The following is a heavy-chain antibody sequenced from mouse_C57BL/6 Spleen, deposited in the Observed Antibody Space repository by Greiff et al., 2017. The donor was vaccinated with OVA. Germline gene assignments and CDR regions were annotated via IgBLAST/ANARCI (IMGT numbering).Heavy chain of an antibody. CDR3: ARDRTYWGNMYY. J-gene: IGHJ4*01. Sequence: VQLKQSGPGLVKPSQSLSLTCSVTGYSITSGYSWYWIRQFPGNILEWMGFISYDGSNKYNPSLKNRISITRDTSKNQLFLKLYSVTTEDTATNYCARDRTYWGNMYYWGQGTSVTFSS. CDR1: GYSITSGYS. CDR2: ISYDGSN. V-gene: IGHV3-6*01. D-gene: IGHD5-1*01.